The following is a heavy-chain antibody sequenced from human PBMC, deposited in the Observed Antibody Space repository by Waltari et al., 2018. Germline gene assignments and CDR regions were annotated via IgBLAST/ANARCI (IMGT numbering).Heavy chain of an antibody. CDR2: IPYDGSNK. Sequence: VQLVESGGGVVQPGGSLRLSCAASGFTFSNYGMHWVRQAPGKGLEWVAFIPYDGSNKYYADSVKGRFTISRDNSKNTLYLQMNSLRTEDTAVYYCGGYSVVDYWGQGTLVTVSS. V-gene: IGHV3-30*02. CDR1: GFTFSNYG. D-gene: IGHD3-22*01. J-gene: IGHJ4*02. CDR3: GGYSVVDY.